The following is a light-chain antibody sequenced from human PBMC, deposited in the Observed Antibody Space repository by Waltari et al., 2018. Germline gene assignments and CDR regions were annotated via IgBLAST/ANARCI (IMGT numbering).Light chain of an antibody. CDR2: DAS. J-gene: IGKJ4*01. CDR3: QQRSNWPPGVT. CDR1: QSVSSY. Sequence: EIVLTQSPXXXSLSPGXRXXLSCRASQSVSSYLAWYQQKPGQAPRLLIYDASNRATGIPARFSGSGSGTXXTLTISSXXPEDFAVXXXQQRSNWPPGVTXXXGTKVEIK. V-gene: IGKV3-11*01.